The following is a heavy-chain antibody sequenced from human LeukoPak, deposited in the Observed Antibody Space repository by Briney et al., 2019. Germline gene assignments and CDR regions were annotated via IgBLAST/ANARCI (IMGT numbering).Heavy chain of an antibody. D-gene: IGHD3-3*01. CDR2: MYYTGST. CDR1: GGSIRSSTYY. CDR3: ARDRASFDFWSGYYF. Sequence: PSETLSLTCTVSGGSIRSSTYYWGWIRQPPGKGLEWLGSMYYTGSTYYSPSLKSRVTISVDTSKNQFSLKLSPVTAADTAVYYCARDRASFDFWSGYYFGGQGTLVTVSS. V-gene: IGHV4-39*07. J-gene: IGHJ4*02.